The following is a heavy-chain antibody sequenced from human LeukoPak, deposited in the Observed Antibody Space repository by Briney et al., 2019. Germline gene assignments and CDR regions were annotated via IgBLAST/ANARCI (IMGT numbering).Heavy chain of an antibody. D-gene: IGHD1-1*01. J-gene: IGHJ4*02. CDR1: GFTFSDYY. CDR2: ISSSTSNI. CDR3: ARGGRYGTTVSFIFDY. Sequence: GGSLRLSCAASGFTFSDYYMSWIRQAPGKGLEWVSYISSSTSNIYYADSVKGRFTISRDNAKNSLYLQMNSLRAEDTAVYHCARGGRYGTTVSFIFDYWGQGTLVTVSS. V-gene: IGHV3-11*04.